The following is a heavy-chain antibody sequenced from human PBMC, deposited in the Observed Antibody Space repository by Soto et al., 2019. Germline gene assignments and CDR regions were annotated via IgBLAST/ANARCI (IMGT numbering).Heavy chain of an antibody. J-gene: IGHJ4*02. D-gene: IGHD5-12*01. V-gene: IGHV3-23*01. Sequence: GGSLRLSCAASGFTFSSDAMSWVRQAPGKGLEWVSAISGSGGSTYYADSVKGRFTISRDNSKNTLYLQMNSLRAEDTAVYYCAKLAIPYRIVATSFDYWGQGTLVTGSS. CDR1: GFTFSSDA. CDR3: AKLAIPYRIVATSFDY. CDR2: ISGSGGST.